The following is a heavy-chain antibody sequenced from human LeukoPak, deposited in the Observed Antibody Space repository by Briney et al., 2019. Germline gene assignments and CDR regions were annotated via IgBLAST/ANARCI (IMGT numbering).Heavy chain of an antibody. CDR3: ARDRLGSGWSFDY. V-gene: IGHV3-64*01. CDR1: GFTFSSFY. CDR2: VSSSGDRT. D-gene: IGHD6-19*01. J-gene: IGHJ4*02. Sequence: GGSLRLSCAASGFTFSSFYMHWVRQAPGQGLGYVSSVSSSGDRTHYASSVKGRFTISRDNSKNALYLQMSSLRAEDMALYYCARDRLGSGWSFDYWGQGTLVTVSS.